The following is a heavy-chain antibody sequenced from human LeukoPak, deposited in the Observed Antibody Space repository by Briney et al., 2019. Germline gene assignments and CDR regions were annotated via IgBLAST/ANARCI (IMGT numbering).Heavy chain of an antibody. V-gene: IGHV4-34*01. CDR1: GGSFSGYY. J-gene: IGHJ5*02. Sequence: PSETLSLTCAVYGGSFSGYYWSWIRQPPGKGLEWIGEINHSGSTNYNPSLKSRVTISVDTSKNQFSLKLSSVIAADTAVYYCARVVYASGNSPNWFDPWGQGTLVTISS. D-gene: IGHD3-10*01. CDR2: INHSGST. CDR3: ARVVYASGNSPNWFDP.